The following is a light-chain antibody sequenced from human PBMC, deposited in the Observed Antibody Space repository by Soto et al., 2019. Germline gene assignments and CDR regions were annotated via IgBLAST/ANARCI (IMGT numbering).Light chain of an antibody. CDR1: QSVSAY. CDR2: DTS. Sequence: EIVLTQSPATLSLSPGERATLSCRASQSVSAYLAWYQQKPGQAPRVFIYDTSNRATGVPARFSGSGSGTDFTLTISSLEPEDFAVYYCHQRSTWPQTFGQGTKVDSK. CDR3: HQRSTWPQT. J-gene: IGKJ1*01. V-gene: IGKV3-11*01.